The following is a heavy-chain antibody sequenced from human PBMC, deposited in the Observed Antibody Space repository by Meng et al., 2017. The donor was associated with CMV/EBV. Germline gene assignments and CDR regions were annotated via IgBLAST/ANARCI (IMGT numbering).Heavy chain of an antibody. V-gene: IGHV1-46*01. Sequence: ASVYSFASYYMPWVRQAPGQGLEWMGIVNPSGGSTRYAQKFQGRVTMTRDTSTSTVYMELSSLRSEDTAVYYCARSELWFGELLDYWGQGTLVTVSS. CDR1: VYSFASYY. CDR3: ARSELWFGELLDY. D-gene: IGHD3-10*01. CDR2: VNPSGGST. J-gene: IGHJ4*02.